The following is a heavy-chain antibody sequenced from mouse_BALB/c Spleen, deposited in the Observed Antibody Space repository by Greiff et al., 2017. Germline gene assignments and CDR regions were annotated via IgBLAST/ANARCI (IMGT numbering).Heavy chain of an antibody. CDR1: GFTFSSFG. CDR2: ISSGSSTI. Sequence: DVMLVESGGGLVQPGGSRKLSCAASGFTFSSFGMHWVRQAPEKGLEWVAYISSGSSTIYYADTVKGRFTISRDNPKNTLFLQMTSLRSEDTAMYYCARAGTGDYWGQGTTLTVSS. D-gene: IGHD4-1*01. CDR3: ARAGTGDY. V-gene: IGHV5-17*02. J-gene: IGHJ2*01.